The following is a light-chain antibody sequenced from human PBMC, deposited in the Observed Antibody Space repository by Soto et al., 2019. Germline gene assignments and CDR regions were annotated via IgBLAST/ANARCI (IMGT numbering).Light chain of an antibody. CDR1: QNLLHSNGYIY. CDR3: MQTLQTPT. Sequence: DIVKTHAPVSLPVTRGEPVCISCRSSQNLLHSNGYIYLDWYLQKPGQSPHLLIYLGSNRASGVPDRFSGSGSGTDFTLQISRVVAEDVGIYYCMQTLQTPTFGLGTKVDI. V-gene: IGKV2-28*01. J-gene: IGKJ1*01. CDR2: LGS.